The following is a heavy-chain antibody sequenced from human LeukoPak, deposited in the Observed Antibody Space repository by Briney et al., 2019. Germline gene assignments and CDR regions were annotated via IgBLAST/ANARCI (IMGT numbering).Heavy chain of an antibody. D-gene: IGHD6-13*01. CDR3: ARKGPIAATGPDY. J-gene: IGHJ4*02. Sequence: SETLSLTCTVAGCSISRYYWSWIRQPPGKGLEWLGYIYNSRDTNYNPSLNSRVTFSVDTSKNQFSLKLSSVTAADTAVYYCARKGPIAATGPDYWGQGTLVTVSS. V-gene: IGHV4-59*01. CDR2: IYNSRDT. CDR1: GCSISRYY.